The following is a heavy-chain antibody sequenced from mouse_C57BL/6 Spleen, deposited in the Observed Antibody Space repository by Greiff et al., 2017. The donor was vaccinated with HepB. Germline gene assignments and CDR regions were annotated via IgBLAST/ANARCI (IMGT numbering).Heavy chain of an antibody. D-gene: IGHD1-2*01. CDR3: ARSGLRPWYIDV. CDR2: IYPRSGNT. Sequence: QVQLQQSGAELARPGASVKLSCKASGYTFTSYGISWVKQRTGQGLEWIGEIYPRSGNTYYNEKFKGKATLTADKSSSTAYMELRSLTSEDSAVYFCARSGLRPWYIDVWGTGTTVTVSS. V-gene: IGHV1-81*01. CDR1: GYTFTSYG. J-gene: IGHJ1*03.